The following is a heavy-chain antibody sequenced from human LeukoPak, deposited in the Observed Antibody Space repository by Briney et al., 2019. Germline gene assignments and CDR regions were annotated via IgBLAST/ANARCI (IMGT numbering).Heavy chain of an antibody. CDR1: GFTFSSYS. Sequence: GGSLRLSCAASGFTFSSYSMNWVRQAPGKGLEWVSSISSSSSYIYYADSVKGRFTISRDNAKNSLYLQMNSLRAEDTAVYYCARKGELGWYFDLWGRGTLVTVSS. J-gene: IGHJ2*01. D-gene: IGHD7-27*01. CDR2: ISSSSSYI. V-gene: IGHV3-21*01. CDR3: ARKGELGWYFDL.